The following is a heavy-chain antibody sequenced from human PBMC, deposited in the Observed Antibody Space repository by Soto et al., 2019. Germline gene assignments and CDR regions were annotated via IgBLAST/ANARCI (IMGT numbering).Heavy chain of an antibody. J-gene: IGHJ4*02. Sequence: EVQLVESGGGLVQPGRSLRLSCAASGFTFDDYAMHWVRQAPGKGLEWVSGSSWNSGSIGYADSVKGRFTISRDNAKNSLYLQMNSLRAEDTALYYCAKDSSGEEGSFDYWGQGTLVTVSS. D-gene: IGHD6-19*01. CDR1: GFTFDDYA. CDR2: SSWNSGSI. V-gene: IGHV3-9*01. CDR3: AKDSSGEEGSFDY.